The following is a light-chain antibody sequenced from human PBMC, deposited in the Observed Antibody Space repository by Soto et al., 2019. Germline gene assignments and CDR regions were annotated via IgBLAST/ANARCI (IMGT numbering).Light chain of an antibody. V-gene: IGKV1-5*01. CDR3: QEYNSYFMT. CDR2: DAS. CDR1: HSISSW. Sequence: DIQMTQSPSTLSASVGDRVTITCRASHSISSWLAWYQQKPGKAPKLLIYDASSLESGVPSRFSGSGSGTEFTLTISSLQTDDFATCYCQEYNSYFMTFGQGTRLEIK. J-gene: IGKJ5*01.